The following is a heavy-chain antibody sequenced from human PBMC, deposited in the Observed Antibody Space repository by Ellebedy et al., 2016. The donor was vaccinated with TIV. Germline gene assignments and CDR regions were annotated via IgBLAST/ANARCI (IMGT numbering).Heavy chain of an antibody. CDR2: IYYSGST. CDR3: ARDRAEIPYYYYGMDV. V-gene: IGHV4-61*01. D-gene: IGHD3-10*01. J-gene: IGHJ6*02. Sequence: SETLSLXXTVSGGSVSSGSYYWSWIRQPPGKGLEWIGYIYYSGSTNYNPSLKSRVTISVDTSKNQFSLKLSSVTAADTAVYYCARDRAEIPYYYYGMDVWGQGTTVTVSS. CDR1: GGSVSSGSYY.